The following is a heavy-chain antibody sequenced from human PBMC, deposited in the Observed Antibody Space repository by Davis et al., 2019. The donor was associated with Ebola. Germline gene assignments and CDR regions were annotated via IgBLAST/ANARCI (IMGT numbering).Heavy chain of an antibody. D-gene: IGHD6-19*01. CDR3: AKGYTSGWFPWFDP. V-gene: IGHV3-23*01. CDR2: ISGSGGST. CDR1: GFTFSSYA. J-gene: IGHJ5*02. Sequence: GGSLRLSCAASGFTFSSYAMSWVRQAPGKGLEWVSGISGSGGSTYYADSVKGRFTISRDYSKNTLSLQMNSLRAEDTAVYYCAKGYTSGWFPWFDPWGQGTLVTVSS.